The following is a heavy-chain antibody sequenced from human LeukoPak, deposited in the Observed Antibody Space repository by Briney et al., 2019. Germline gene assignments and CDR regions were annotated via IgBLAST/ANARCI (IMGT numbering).Heavy chain of an antibody. CDR1: GGTFSSYA. V-gene: IGHV1-69*13. CDR3: ARHLSTPNYYDSSGSPYNWFDP. J-gene: IGHJ5*02. CDR2: IIPMFGTA. D-gene: IGHD3-22*01. Sequence: GASVKVSCKASGGTFSSYAISWVRQAPGQGLEWMGGIIPMFGTANYAQKFQGRVTITADESTSTAHMELSSLRSEDTAVFYCARHLSTPNYYDSSGSPYNWFDPWGQGTLVTVSS.